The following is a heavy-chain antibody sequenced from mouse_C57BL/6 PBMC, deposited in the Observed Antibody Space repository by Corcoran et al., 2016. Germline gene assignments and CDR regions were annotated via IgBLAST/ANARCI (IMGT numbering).Heavy chain of an antibody. CDR1: GYTFTDYY. J-gene: IGHJ3*01. D-gene: IGHD2-3*01. CDR3: ARGGIYDGYTFAY. V-gene: IGHV1-76*01. CDR2: IYPGSGNT. Sequence: QVQLKQSGAELVRPGASVKLSCNASGYTFTDYYLNCFNQRPGQGLEWIARIYPGSGNTYYNEKFKGNATLTAEKSSSTAYMQLSSLTSEDSAVYFWARGGIYDGYTFAYWGQGTVVTVSA.